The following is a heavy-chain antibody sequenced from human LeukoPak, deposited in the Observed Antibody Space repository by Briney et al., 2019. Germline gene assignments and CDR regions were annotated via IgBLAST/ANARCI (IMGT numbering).Heavy chain of an antibody. J-gene: IGHJ4*02. CDR1: GGSISSSSYY. Sequence: SETLSLTCTVSGGSISSSSYYWGWIRQPPGKGLEWIGSIYYSGSTYHNPSLKSRVTISVDTSKNQFSLKLSSVTAADTAVYYCARGVVIAPQTFDYWGQGTLVTVSS. CDR3: ARGVVIAPQTFDY. D-gene: IGHD2-21*01. V-gene: IGHV4-39*07. CDR2: IYYSGST.